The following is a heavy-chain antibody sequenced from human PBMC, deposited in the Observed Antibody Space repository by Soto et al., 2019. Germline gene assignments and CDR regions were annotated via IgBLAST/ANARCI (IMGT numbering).Heavy chain of an antibody. CDR1: GGSISSYY. Sequence: SETLSLTCTVSGGSISSYYWSWIRQPPGKGLEWIGYIYYSGSTNYNPSLKSRVTISVDTSKNQFSLKLSSVTAADTAVYYCARGILFGSGWYSSSNWLDPWGQGTLVTVSS. J-gene: IGHJ5*02. CDR3: ARGILFGSGWYSSSNWLDP. V-gene: IGHV4-59*12. CDR2: IYYSGST. D-gene: IGHD6-19*01.